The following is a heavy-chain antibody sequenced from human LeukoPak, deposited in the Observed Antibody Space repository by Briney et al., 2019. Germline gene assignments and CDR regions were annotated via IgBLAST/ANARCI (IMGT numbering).Heavy chain of an antibody. CDR1: GGSISSYY. J-gene: IGHJ6*03. CDR3: ARQIGASMYYYYYMDV. D-gene: IGHD6-6*01. V-gene: IGHV4-4*07. CDR2: IYTSGST. Sequence: PSETLSLTCTVSGGSISSYYWSWIRQPAGKGLEWIGRIYTSGSTNYNPSLKSRVTISVDTSKNQFSLKLSSVTAADTAVYYCARQIGASMYYYYYMDVWGKGTTVTVSS.